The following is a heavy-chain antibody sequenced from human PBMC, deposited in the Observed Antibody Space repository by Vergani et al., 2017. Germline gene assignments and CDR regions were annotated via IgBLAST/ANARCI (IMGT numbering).Heavy chain of an antibody. Sequence: QVQLQESGPGLVKPSETLSLTCTVSGGSISSYYWSWIRQPPGKGLEWIGYIYYSGSTNYNPSLKSRVTISVDTSKNQFSLKLSSVTAADTAVYYCASSMLRVNWFDPWGQGTLVTVSS. V-gene: IGHV4-59*01. J-gene: IGHJ5*02. CDR1: GGSISSYY. CDR3: ASSMLRVNWFDP. CDR2: IYYSGST. D-gene: IGHD3-3*02.